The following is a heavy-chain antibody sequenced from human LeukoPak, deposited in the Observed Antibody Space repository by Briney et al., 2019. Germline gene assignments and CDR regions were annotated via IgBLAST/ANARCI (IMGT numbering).Heavy chain of an antibody. V-gene: IGHV4-34*01. D-gene: IGHD5-24*01. CDR1: GGSLTGYG. CDR3: ARRDDGHKNPFEY. Sequence: PSETLSLTCAVFGGSLTGYGWAGIGQPPGRGLEWIGEINHSGSTNYNPSLKSRLTMSVDTSKNQFSLRLNSVTAADTSVYYCARRDDGHKNPFEYWGQGTLVTVSS. CDR2: INHSGST. J-gene: IGHJ4*02.